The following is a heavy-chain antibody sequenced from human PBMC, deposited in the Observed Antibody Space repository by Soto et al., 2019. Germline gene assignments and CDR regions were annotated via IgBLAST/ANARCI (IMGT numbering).Heavy chain of an antibody. J-gene: IGHJ6*03. CDR3: ARDLKVVVGTYYYYYMDV. V-gene: IGHV3-33*01. CDR1: GFTFSSYG. Sequence: QVQLVESGGGVVQPGRSLRLSCVAAGFTFSSYGMHWVRQAPGKGLEWVAVIWYDGSNKYYADSVKGLFTIARDNSKNTLYLQLNSLRAEDTAVYYCARDLKVVVGTYYYYYMDVWGKGATVTVSS. CDR2: IWYDGSNK. D-gene: IGHD2-15*01.